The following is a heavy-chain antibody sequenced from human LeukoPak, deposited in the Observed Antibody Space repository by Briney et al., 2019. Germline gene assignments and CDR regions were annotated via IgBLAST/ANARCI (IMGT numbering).Heavy chain of an antibody. Sequence: PGRSLRLSCAVSEFTFSAHWIHWVRQVPGKGLVYIAYIDNDGTNTNYADSVKGRFTISRDNAKHTLSLQMNSLRVEDTAVYYCVRDRPHNCFDPWGQGTLVTVSS. CDR1: EFTFSAHW. D-gene: IGHD6-6*01. CDR3: VRDRPHNCFDP. CDR2: IDNDGTNT. V-gene: IGHV3-74*01. J-gene: IGHJ5*02.